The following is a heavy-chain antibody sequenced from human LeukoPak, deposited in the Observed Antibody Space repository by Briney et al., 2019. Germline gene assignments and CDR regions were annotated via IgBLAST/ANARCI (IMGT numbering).Heavy chain of an antibody. CDR1: GFSFSTYD. Sequence: PGGSLRLSCVASGFSFSTYDMYWVRQAAGRGLEWVSALGTNGDSYYLGSVKGRFTISRDNAKNSLYLQMSSLRAEDTAIYYCARDVPLMGASKTRYFDYWGQGTLVTVSS. CDR3: ARDVPLMGASKTRYFDY. V-gene: IGHV3-13*01. D-gene: IGHD1-26*01. J-gene: IGHJ4*02. CDR2: LGTNGDS.